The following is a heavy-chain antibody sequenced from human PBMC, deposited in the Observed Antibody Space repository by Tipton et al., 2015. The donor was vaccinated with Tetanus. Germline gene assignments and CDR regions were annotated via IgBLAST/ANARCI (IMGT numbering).Heavy chain of an antibody. CDR1: GCSITSDNHY. J-gene: IGHJ5*02. CDR3: ARAPGIASAGLWFDP. CDR2: IYHSGST. D-gene: IGHD6-13*01. Sequence: TLSLTCAVSGCSITSDNHYWSWIRQPPGKGLEWIGYIYHSGSTYYNASLKSRLDISLDTSKNQFSLRLTSVTVADTAVYYCARAPGIASAGLWFDPWGQGTLVTVSS. V-gene: IGHV4-31*11.